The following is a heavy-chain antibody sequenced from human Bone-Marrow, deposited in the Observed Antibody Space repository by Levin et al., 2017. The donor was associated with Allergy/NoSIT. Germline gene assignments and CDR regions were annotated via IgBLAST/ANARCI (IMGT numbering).Heavy chain of an antibody. J-gene: IGHJ5*02. CDR2: IIPMFGTI. V-gene: IGHV1-69*13. CDR3: AREYGGHFFDP. D-gene: IGHD3-10*01. CDR1: GGAFRTYT. Sequence: SVKVSCKASGGAFRTYTINWVRQAPGQGLEWMGMIIPMFGTINHAQKFLDRVAISADESTSTAYMELNSLTSDDTAVYYCAREYGGHFFDPWGQGTLVTVSS.